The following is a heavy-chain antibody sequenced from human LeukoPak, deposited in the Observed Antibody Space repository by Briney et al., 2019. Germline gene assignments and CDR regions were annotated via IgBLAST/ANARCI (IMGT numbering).Heavy chain of an antibody. CDR2: ISDSGTST. Sequence: GGSLTLSCAVSGFTFNSCAMSWVRQAPGKGLEWVSTISDSGTSTFYADSVKGRFTISRDNSQNTLHLQMNSLRADDTAVYYCARELVSSGTGYFDLWGRGTLVTVSS. CDR3: ARELVSSGTGYFDL. CDR1: GFTFNSCA. J-gene: IGHJ2*01. V-gene: IGHV3-23*01. D-gene: IGHD3-10*01.